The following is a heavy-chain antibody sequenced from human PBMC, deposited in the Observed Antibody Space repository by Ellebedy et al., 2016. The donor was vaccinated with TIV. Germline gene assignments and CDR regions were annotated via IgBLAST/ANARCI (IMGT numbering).Heavy chain of an antibody. D-gene: IGHD2-21*01. CDR1: GGSLNNYH. Sequence: MPSETLSLTCTVSGGSLNNYHWSWIRQPPGKGLEWIGYIYNSGSTSYNPSLKSRVTTSVDTSKNQFSLKLSSVTAADTAVYYCARAMWSYYLDYWGQGTLVTVSS. CDR3: ARAMWSYYLDY. V-gene: IGHV4-59*01. J-gene: IGHJ4*02. CDR2: IYNSGST.